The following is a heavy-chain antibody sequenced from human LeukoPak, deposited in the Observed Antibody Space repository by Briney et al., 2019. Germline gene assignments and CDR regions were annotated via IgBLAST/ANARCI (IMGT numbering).Heavy chain of an antibody. CDR3: AKDGGEGSSWPYYFDY. CDR2: ISGSGGST. D-gene: IGHD6-13*01. Sequence: GGSLRLSCAASGFTFSSYGMSWVRQAPGKGLEWVSAISGSGGSTYYADSVKGRFTISRDNSKNTLYLQMNSLRAEDTAVYYCAKDGGEGSSWPYYFDYWGQGTLVTVSS. J-gene: IGHJ4*02. CDR1: GFTFSSYG. V-gene: IGHV3-23*01.